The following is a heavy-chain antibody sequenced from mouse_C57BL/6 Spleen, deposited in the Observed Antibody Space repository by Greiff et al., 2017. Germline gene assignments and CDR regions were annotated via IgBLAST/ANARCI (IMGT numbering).Heavy chain of an antibody. CDR1: GYTFTDYN. CDR2: INPNNGGT. CDR3: AREQYYYGSRGYAMDY. J-gene: IGHJ4*01. Sequence: EVQLQQSGPELVKPGASVKIPCKASGYTFTDYNMDWVQQSHGKSLEWIGDINPNNGGTIYNQKFKGKATLTVDKSSSTAYMELRSLTSEDTAVYYCAREQYYYGSRGYAMDYWGQGTSVTVSS. V-gene: IGHV1-18*01. D-gene: IGHD1-1*01.